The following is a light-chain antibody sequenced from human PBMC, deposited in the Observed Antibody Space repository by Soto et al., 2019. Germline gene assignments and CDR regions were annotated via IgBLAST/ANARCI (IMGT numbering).Light chain of an antibody. CDR3: PQYNGYWT. CDR1: QSISDS. CDR2: QAS. J-gene: IGKJ1*01. V-gene: IGKV1-5*03. Sequence: DIQMTQSPSTLSASVGDRVTITCRASQSISDSLAWYQQKPGKAPKLLIYQASSLKSGVPSRFSGSGSGTEFTLTISSLQPDDFATYYCPQYNGYWTFGQGTKVEIK.